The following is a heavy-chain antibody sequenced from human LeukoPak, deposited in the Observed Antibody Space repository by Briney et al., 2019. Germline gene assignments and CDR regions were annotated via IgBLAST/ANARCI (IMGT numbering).Heavy chain of an antibody. CDR3: ARMTTVTTEGI. V-gene: IGHV3-74*01. Sequence: PGGSLRLSCAASGFTFSSYWMHWVRQAPGKGLVWVSRINSDGSDTIYADSVKGRFTSSRDNAKNMLFLQMNNLRAEDTAMYYCARMTTVTTEGIWGQGTMVTVSS. CDR2: INSDGSDT. CDR1: GFTFSSYW. J-gene: IGHJ3*02. D-gene: IGHD4-17*01.